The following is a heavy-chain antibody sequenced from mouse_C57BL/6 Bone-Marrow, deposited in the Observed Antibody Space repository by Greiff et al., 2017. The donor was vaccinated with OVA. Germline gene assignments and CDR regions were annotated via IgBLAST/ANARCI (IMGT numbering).Heavy chain of an antibody. CDR2: IYPGSGNT. D-gene: IGHD1-1*01. Sequence: VQLQQSGAELVRPGASVKLSCKASGYTFTDYYINWVKQRPGQGLEWIARIYPGSGNTYYNEKFKGKATLTAEKSSSTAYMQLSSLTSEDSAVYFCARPTTVGFDYWGQGTTLTVSS. J-gene: IGHJ2*01. CDR3: ARPTTVGFDY. CDR1: GYTFTDYY. V-gene: IGHV1-76*01.